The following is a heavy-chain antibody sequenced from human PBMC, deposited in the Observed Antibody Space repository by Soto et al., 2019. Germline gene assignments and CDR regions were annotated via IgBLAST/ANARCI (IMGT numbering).Heavy chain of an antibody. CDR1: GGSINSGDYY. Sequence: VQLQESGPGLVKPSQTLSLTCTVSGGSINSGDYYWSWIRQHPGRGLEWIGYIYYTGNTYYNPSLKSRVTISIDTSKNQFSLKLSSVTAGDTAVYYCARGPYSNYVVDYWGQGTLVTVSS. CDR2: IYYTGNT. CDR3: ARGPYSNYVVDY. J-gene: IGHJ4*02. D-gene: IGHD4-4*01. V-gene: IGHV4-31*03.